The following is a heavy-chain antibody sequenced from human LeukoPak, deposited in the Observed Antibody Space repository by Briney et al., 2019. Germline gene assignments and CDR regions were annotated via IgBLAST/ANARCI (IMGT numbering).Heavy chain of an antibody. D-gene: IGHD2-2*01. J-gene: IGHJ5*02. CDR2: MNPNSGNT. V-gene: IGHV1-8*03. CDR1: GYTFTSYD. Sequence: ASVKVSCKASGYTFTSYDINWVRQATGQGLEWMGWMNPNSGNTGYAQKFQGRVTITRNTSISTAYMELSSLRSEDTAVYYCARGYCSSTSCLLAYWFDPWGQGTLSPSPQ. CDR3: ARGYCSSTSCLLAYWFDP.